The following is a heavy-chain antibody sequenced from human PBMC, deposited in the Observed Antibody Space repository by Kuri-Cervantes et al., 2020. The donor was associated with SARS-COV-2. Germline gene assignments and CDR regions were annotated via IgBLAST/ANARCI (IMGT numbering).Heavy chain of an antibody. Sequence: GESLKISCAASGLSFISYAMIWFRQSPGKGLEWVTGITTGGDTPCYAGSVRGRFTISRDNSKDTVYLQMNTLRAYDTGMYYCAAYTPRGDYWGQGTLVTVSS. J-gene: IGHJ4*02. CDR2: ITTGGDTP. CDR3: AAYTPRGDY. D-gene: IGHD2-21*01. CDR1: GLSFISYA. V-gene: IGHV3-23*01.